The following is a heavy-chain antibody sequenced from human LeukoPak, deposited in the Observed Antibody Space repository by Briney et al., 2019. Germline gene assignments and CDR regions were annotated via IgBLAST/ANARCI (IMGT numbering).Heavy chain of an antibody. CDR1: GYTFTGYY. CDR3: ARDQEQDSSSWYIWGESTLSWFDP. Sequence: ASVKVSCKASGYTFTGYYIHWVRQAPGQGLEWMGWINPNSGGTNYAQKLQGRVTMTTDTSTSTAYMELRSLRSDDTAVYYCARDQEQDSSSWYIWGESTLSWFDPWGQGTLVTVSS. V-gene: IGHV1-2*02. D-gene: IGHD6-13*01. CDR2: INPNSGGT. J-gene: IGHJ5*02.